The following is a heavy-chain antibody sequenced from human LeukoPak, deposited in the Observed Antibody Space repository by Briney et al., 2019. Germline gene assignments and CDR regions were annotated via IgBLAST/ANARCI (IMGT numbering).Heavy chain of an antibody. Sequence: PSETLSLTCVVYGGSFSGYYWSWIRQPPGKGLEWIGEINHSGSTNYNPSLKSRVTISVDTSKNQFSLKLSSVTAADTAVYYCARRTILNWFDPWGQGTLVTVSS. J-gene: IGHJ5*02. CDR2: INHSGST. D-gene: IGHD3-3*01. CDR1: GGSFSGYY. V-gene: IGHV4-34*01. CDR3: ARRTILNWFDP.